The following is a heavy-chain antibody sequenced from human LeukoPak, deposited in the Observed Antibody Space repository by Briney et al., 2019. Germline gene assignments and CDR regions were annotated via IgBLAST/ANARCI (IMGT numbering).Heavy chain of an antibody. J-gene: IGHJ3*02. V-gene: IGHV3-30*18. CDR3: AKDQSRWRGGDAFDI. CDR1: GFTFSSYG. D-gene: IGHD4-23*01. CDR2: ISYDGSNK. Sequence: GGSLRLSCAASGFTFSSYGMHWVRQAPGKGLEWVAVISYDGSNKYYADSVKGRFTISRDNSKNTLYLQMNSLRAEDTAVYYCAKDQSRWRGGDAFDIWGQGTMDTVSS.